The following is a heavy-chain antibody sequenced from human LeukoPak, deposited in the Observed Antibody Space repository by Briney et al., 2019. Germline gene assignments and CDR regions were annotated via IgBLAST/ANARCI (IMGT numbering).Heavy chain of an antibody. V-gene: IGHV4-34*01. Sequence: SETLSLTCAVYGGSFSGYYWTWIRQSPGKGLEWIGEISHSGTTNYNPSLKSRVTMSIDTSKSQFSLNLNSVTAADTAVYYCAKYGQIVPTIQVYWFDPWGQGTLVTVSS. CDR1: GGSFSGYY. CDR2: ISHSGTT. CDR3: AKYGQIVPTIQVYWFDP. J-gene: IGHJ5*02. D-gene: IGHD5-12*01.